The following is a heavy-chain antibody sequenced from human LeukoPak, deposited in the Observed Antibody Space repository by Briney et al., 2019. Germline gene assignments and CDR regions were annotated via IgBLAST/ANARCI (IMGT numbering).Heavy chain of an antibody. CDR3: AREGGSYSISS. CDR2: INPNSGGT. CDR1: GYTFTGCY. V-gene: IGHV1-2*02. Sequence: GASVKVSCNASGYTFTGCYMHWVRHAPGQGLERMGWINPNSGGTNYAQKFQGRVTMTRDTSISTAYMELSRPRSDDTAVYYCAREGGSYSISSWGQGALVTVSS. D-gene: IGHD1-26*01. J-gene: IGHJ4*02.